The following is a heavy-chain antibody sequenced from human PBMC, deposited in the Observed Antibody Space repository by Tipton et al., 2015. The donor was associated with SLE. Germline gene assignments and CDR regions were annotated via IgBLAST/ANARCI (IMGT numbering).Heavy chain of an antibody. CDR1: GGSFSGYY. Sequence: TLSLTCAVYGGSFSGYYWSWIRQPPGKGLEWIGEINHSGSTNYNPSLKSRVTISVDTSKNQFSLKLSSVTAADTAVYYCARGRQGRTRYYYGMDVWGQGTTVTVSS. J-gene: IGHJ6*02. CDR2: INHSGST. CDR3: ARGRQGRTRYYYGMDV. D-gene: IGHD3-10*01. V-gene: IGHV4-34*01.